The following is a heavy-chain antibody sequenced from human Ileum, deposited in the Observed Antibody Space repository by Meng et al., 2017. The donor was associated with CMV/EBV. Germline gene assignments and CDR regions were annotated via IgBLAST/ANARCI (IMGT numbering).Heavy chain of an antibody. CDR3: VREGPTDWGRALDY. V-gene: IGHV4-4*07. CDR1: GASMSSYY. D-gene: IGHD7-27*01. Sequence: VELPESGPGPVQHSEPLPLSCTCSGASMSSYYWSWIRQPAGKGLGWIGRIYTSGSSNYNSSLKSRVTMSVDTSKNQFSMKLNSVTAADTAVYYCVREGPTDWGRALDYWGQGTLVTVSS. CDR2: IYTSGSS. J-gene: IGHJ4*02.